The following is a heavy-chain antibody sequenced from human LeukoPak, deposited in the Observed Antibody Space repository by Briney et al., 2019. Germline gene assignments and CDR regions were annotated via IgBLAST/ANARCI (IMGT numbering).Heavy chain of an antibody. Sequence: PGGSLRLSCAASGFTVSSNYMSWVRQAPGKGLEWVSVIYSGGSTYYADSVKGRFTISRDNSKNTLYLQMSSLRAEDTAVYYCAKMRWELLSSVDYWGQGTLVTVSS. V-gene: IGHV3-53*01. CDR1: GFTVSSNY. D-gene: IGHD1-26*01. J-gene: IGHJ4*02. CDR3: AKMRWELLSSVDY. CDR2: IYSGGST.